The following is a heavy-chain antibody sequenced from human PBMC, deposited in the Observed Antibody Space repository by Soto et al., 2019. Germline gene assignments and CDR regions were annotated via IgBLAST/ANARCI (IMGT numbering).Heavy chain of an antibody. CDR2: IYYSGST. CDR3: ATWGHFWSGYTGVYYYGRDV. D-gene: IGHD3-3*02. J-gene: IGHJ6*02. V-gene: IGHV4-59*01. CDR1: GGSISSYY. Sequence: PSETLSLTCTVSGGSISSYYWSWIRQPPGKGLEWIGYIYYSGSTNYNPSLKSRVTISVDTSKNQFSLKLSSVTAADTAVYYCATWGHFWSGYTGVYYYGRDVWGQGTTVTVS.